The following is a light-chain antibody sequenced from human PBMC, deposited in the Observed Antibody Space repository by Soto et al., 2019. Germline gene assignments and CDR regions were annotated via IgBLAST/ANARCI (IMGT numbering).Light chain of an antibody. CDR2: RAS. CDR3: LQYHNLWA. Sequence: IVMTQSPATLSVSPGERATFSCRASRNIYSNIAWYQQRPGQAPRLLIYRASTRATGVPARFSGSGSGTEFTLTISSLQSEDFAVYSCLQYHNLWAFGQGTKVEIK. V-gene: IGKV3-15*01. J-gene: IGKJ1*01. CDR1: RNIYSN.